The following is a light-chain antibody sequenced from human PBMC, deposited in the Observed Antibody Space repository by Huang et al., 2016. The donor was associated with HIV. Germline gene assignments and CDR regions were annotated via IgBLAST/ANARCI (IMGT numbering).Light chain of an antibody. CDR1: QSVGTD. J-gene: IGKJ4*01. Sequence: VLTQSPATLSLSPGQRATLFCRASQSVGTDLGWYQQRPGQAPMLLIYSASQRAAGTAARFSVSGAGTHFTLTISSLETDDVATYFCHQRDNWLTFGGGTKVEIK. V-gene: IGKV3-11*01. CDR2: SAS. CDR3: HQRDNWLT.